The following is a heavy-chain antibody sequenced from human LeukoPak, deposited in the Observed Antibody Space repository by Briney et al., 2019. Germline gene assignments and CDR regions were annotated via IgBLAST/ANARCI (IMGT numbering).Heavy chain of an antibody. V-gene: IGHV3-30-3*01. CDR1: GFTFSSYA. J-gene: IGHJ4*02. D-gene: IGHD5-18*01. CDR2: ISYDGSNK. Sequence: GGSLRLSCAASGFTFSSYAMHWVRQAPGKGPEWVAVISYDGSNKYYADSVKGRFTISRDNSKNTLYLQMNSLRAEDTAVYYCARDSYGLDYWGQGTLVTVSS. CDR3: ARDSYGLDY.